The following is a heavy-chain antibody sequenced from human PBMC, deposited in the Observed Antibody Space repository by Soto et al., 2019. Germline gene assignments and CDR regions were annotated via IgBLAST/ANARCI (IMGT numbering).Heavy chain of an antibody. CDR3: ARIQRISMIVVSKPYFDY. Sequence: SGPTLVNPTETLTLTCTVSGFSLSNPRMGVSWIRQPPGKALEWLAHIFSNDEKSYSTSLKSRLTISRDTSKSQVVLTMTNMDPVDTATYYCARIQRISMIVVSKPYFDYWGQGALVPVSS. CDR1: GFSLSNPRMG. D-gene: IGHD3-22*01. CDR2: IFSNDEK. V-gene: IGHV2-26*01. J-gene: IGHJ4*02.